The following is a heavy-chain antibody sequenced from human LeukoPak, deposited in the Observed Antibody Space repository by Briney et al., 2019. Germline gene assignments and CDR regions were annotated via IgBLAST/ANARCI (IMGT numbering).Heavy chain of an antibody. Sequence: AASVKVSCKASGYTFTGYYMHWVRQAPGQGLEWMGWINPNSGGTNYAQKLQGRVTMTTDTSTSTAYMELRSLRSDDTAVYYCARASLQLLSTAAFDPWGQGTLVTVSS. CDR1: GYTFTGYY. CDR2: INPNSGGT. D-gene: IGHD2-2*01. V-gene: IGHV1-2*02. J-gene: IGHJ5*02. CDR3: ARASLQLLSTAAFDP.